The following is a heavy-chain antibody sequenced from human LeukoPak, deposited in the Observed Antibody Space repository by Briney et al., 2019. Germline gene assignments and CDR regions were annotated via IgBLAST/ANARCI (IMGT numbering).Heavy chain of an antibody. Sequence: ASVKVSCKASGYTFTSYDINWVRQATGQGLERMGWMNPNSGNTGYAQKFQGRVTMTRNTSISTAYMELSSLRSEDTAVYYCARSQFPAVYGSGPQGVDYWGQGTLVTVSS. V-gene: IGHV1-8*01. D-gene: IGHD3-10*01. CDR1: GYTFTSYD. CDR2: MNPNSGNT. J-gene: IGHJ4*02. CDR3: ARSQFPAVYGSGPQGVDY.